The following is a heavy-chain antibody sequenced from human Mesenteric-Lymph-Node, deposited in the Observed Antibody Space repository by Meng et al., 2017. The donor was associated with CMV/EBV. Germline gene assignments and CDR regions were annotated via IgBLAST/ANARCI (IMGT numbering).Heavy chain of an antibody. J-gene: IGHJ6*02. CDR2: ISSSSSYI. V-gene: IGHV3-21*04. CDR3: AKDVPYDFWSVYYINHGMDV. Sequence: GGSLRLSCAASGFTFSSYSMNWVRQAPGKGLEWVSSISSSSSYIYYADSVKGRFTISRDNSKNTLYLQMNSLRAEDTAVYYCAKDVPYDFWSVYYINHGMDVWGQGTTVTVSS. D-gene: IGHD3-3*01. CDR1: GFTFSSYS.